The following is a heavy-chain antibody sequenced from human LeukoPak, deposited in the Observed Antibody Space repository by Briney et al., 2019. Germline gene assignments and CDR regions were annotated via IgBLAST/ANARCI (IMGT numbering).Heavy chain of an antibody. CDR2: ISSSSSYI. CDR3: ARDYGGWFDP. V-gene: IGHV3-21*01. CDR1: GFTFSSYA. Sequence: GGSLRLSCAASGFTFSSYAMSWVRQAPGKGLEWVSSISSSSSYIYYADSVKGRFTISRDNAKNSLYLQMNSLRAEDTAVYYCARDYGGWFDPWGQGTLVTVSS. D-gene: IGHD4-17*01. J-gene: IGHJ5*02.